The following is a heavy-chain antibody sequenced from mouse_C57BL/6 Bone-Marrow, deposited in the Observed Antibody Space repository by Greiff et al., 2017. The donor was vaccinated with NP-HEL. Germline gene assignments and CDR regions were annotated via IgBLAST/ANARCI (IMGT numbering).Heavy chain of an antibody. Sequence: QVQLKQSGPGLVQPSQSLSITCTVSGFSLTSYGVHWVRQSPGKGLEWLGVIWRGGSTDYNAAFMSRLSITKDNSKSQVFFKMNSLQADDTAIYYCAKNRCYDGYYCWFAYWGQGTLVTVSA. CDR2: IWRGGST. V-gene: IGHV2-5*01. D-gene: IGHD2-3*01. CDR3: AKNRCYDGYYCWFAY. CDR1: GFSLTSYG. J-gene: IGHJ3*01.